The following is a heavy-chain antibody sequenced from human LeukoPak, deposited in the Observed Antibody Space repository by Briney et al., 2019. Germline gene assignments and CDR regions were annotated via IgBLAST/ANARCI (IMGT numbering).Heavy chain of an antibody. V-gene: IGHV3-21*01. Sequence: GGSLRLSCAASGFTFSSYSMNWVRQAPGKGLEWVSSISSSSSYIYYADSVKGRFTISRDNAKNSLYLQMNSLRAEDTAVYYGARDMGGGYGSGSYYLNDYWGQGTLVTVSS. D-gene: IGHD3-10*01. J-gene: IGHJ4*02. CDR1: GFTFSSYS. CDR3: ARDMGGGYGSGSYYLNDY. CDR2: ISSSSSYI.